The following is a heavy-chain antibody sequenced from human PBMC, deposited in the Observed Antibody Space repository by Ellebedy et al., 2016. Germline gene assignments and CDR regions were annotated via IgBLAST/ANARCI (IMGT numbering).Heavy chain of an antibody. Sequence: SETLSLXXSVSGASISISSYYWSWVRQPPGKGLEWIGYIYNSGSTNYSPSLKSRVTISVGTSKNQFSLILSSVTAADTAVYYCARQIVVVVATRDYYGLDVWGQGTTVTVSS. D-gene: IGHD2-15*01. J-gene: IGHJ6*02. CDR1: GASISISSYY. V-gene: IGHV4-61*05. CDR2: IYNSGST. CDR3: ARQIVVVVATRDYYGLDV.